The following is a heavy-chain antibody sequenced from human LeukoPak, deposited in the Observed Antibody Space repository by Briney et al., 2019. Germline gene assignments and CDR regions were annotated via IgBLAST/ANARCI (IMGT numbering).Heavy chain of an antibody. V-gene: IGHV3-30*18. CDR2: ISYDGSNK. Sequence: GGSLRLSCAASGFTFSSYGMHWVRQAPGKGLEWVAVISYDGSNKYYADSVKGRFTISRDNSKNTLYLQMNSLRAEDTAVYYCAKALINYATAIDYWGQGTPVTVSS. J-gene: IGHJ4*02. CDR3: AKALINYATAIDY. CDR1: GFTFSSYG. D-gene: IGHD4-11*01.